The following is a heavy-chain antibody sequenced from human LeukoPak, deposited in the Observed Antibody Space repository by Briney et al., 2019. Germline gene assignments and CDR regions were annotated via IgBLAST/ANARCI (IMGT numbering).Heavy chain of an antibody. CDR3: AKDNGSGSYYTSYFDY. J-gene: IGHJ4*02. D-gene: IGHD3-10*01. V-gene: IGHV3-30*18. CDR1: GFTFSSYG. Sequence: GGSLRLSCAASGFTFSSYGMHWVRQAPGKGLEWVAVISYDGSNKYYADSVKGRFTISRDNSKNTLYLQMNSLRAEDTAVYCCAKDNGSGSYYTSYFDYWGQGTLVTVSS. CDR2: ISYDGSNK.